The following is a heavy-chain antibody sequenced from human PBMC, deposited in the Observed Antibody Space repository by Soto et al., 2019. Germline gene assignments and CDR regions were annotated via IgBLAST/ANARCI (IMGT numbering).Heavy chain of an antibody. CDR1: GYSFTSYW. D-gene: IGHD3-10*01. Sequence: EVQLVQSGAEVKKPGESLKISCKGAGYSFTSYWIGWVRQMPGKGLEWMGIIYPGDADTRYSPSFQGQVTISADKSISTAYLQWSSPEASDTAMYYWARRSYYGSGSYPPDYWGQGTLVTVSS. J-gene: IGHJ4*02. CDR2: IYPGDADT. CDR3: ARRSYYGSGSYPPDY. V-gene: IGHV5-51*03.